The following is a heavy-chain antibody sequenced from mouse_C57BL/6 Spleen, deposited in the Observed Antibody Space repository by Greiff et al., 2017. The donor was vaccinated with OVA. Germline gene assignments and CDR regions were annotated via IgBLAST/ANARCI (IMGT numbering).Heavy chain of an antibody. CDR2: IHPNSGST. V-gene: IGHV1-64*01. Sequence: QVQLQQPGAELVKPGASVKLSCKASGYTFTSYWMHWVKQRPGPGLEWIGMIHPNSGSTNYNEKFKSKATLTVDKSSSTAYMQLSSLTSEDSAVYYCARWLLQFPYWYFDVWGTGTTVTVSS. J-gene: IGHJ1*03. D-gene: IGHD2-3*01. CDR1: GYTFTSYW. CDR3: ARWLLQFPYWYFDV.